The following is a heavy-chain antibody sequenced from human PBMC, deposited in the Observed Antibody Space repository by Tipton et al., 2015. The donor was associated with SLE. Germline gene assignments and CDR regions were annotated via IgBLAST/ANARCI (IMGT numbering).Heavy chain of an antibody. Sequence: VSGGSISSHYWSWIRRPPGKALEWIAYINYSGSTHYNPSLKSRVTMSVDTSKNQFSLKLSSVTAADTAVYYCARRRGSSWYEDYFDYWGQGTLVTVSS. V-gene: IGHV4-59*11. CDR3: ARRRGSSWYEDYFDY. CDR1: GGSISSHY. CDR2: INYSGST. D-gene: IGHD6-13*01. J-gene: IGHJ4*02.